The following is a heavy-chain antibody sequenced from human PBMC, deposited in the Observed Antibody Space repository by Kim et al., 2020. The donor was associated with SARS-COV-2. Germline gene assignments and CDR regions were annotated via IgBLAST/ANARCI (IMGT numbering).Heavy chain of an antibody. Sequence: GGSLRLSCAASGFTFSNAWMSWVRQAPGKGLEWVGRIKSKTDGGTTDYAAPVKGRFTISRDDSKNTLYLQMNSLKTEDTAVYYCTTDTNTGIRFLEWLLLMDVWGQGTTVTVSS. CDR3: TTDTNTGIRFLEWLLLMDV. CDR1: GFTFSNAW. CDR2: IKSKTDGGTT. D-gene: IGHD3-3*01. V-gene: IGHV3-15*01. J-gene: IGHJ6*02.